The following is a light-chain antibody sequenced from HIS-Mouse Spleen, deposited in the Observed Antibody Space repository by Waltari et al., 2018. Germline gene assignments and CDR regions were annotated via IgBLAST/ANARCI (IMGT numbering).Light chain of an antibody. J-gene: IGKJ1*01. CDR2: AAF. CDR1: QGISSY. Sequence: DSQLTQSPSFLSASVGDRVTITCLASQGISSYLSWYQQKPGKAPKLLIYAAFTLQSGVPSRFSGSGSGTEFTLTISSLQPEDFATYYCQQLNSYPPTFGQGTKVEIK. CDR3: QQLNSYPPT. V-gene: IGKV1-9*01.